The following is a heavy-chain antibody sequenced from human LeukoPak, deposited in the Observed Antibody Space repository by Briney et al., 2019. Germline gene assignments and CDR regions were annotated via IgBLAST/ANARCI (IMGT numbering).Heavy chain of an antibody. CDR1: GFTFSSYS. CDR2: ISSSSSYI. J-gene: IGHJ5*02. CDR3: CFRQGFDP. Sequence: GGSLRLSCAASGFTFSSYSMNWVRQAPGKGLEWVSSISSSSSYIYYADSVKGRFTISRDNSKNTLYLQMNSLRAEDTAVYYCCFRQGFDPWGQGTLVTVSS. V-gene: IGHV3-21*04.